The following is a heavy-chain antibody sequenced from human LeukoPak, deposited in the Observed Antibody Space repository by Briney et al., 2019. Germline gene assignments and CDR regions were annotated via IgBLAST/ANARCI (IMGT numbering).Heavy chain of an antibody. J-gene: IGHJ4*02. CDR1: GGSFSGYY. CDR3: ARLTGYSNYGRFDY. CDR2: INHSGRT. Sequence: SEXLSLTCAVYGGSFSGYYWSWIRQPPGKGLEWIGEINHSGRTNYNTSLTSRVTISVDTSKNQFSLKLSSVTAADTAVYYCARLTGYSNYGRFDYWGQGTLVTVSS. V-gene: IGHV4-34*01. D-gene: IGHD4-11*01.